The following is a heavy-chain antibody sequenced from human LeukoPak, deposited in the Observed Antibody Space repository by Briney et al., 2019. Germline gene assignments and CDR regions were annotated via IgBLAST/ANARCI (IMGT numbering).Heavy chain of an antibody. CDR2: IGSSSSYI. CDR3: ARNEYSSGWRGGYYFGMDV. V-gene: IGHV3-21*01. Sequence: GGSLRLSCAASGFTFSSYSMNWVRQAPGKGLEWVSSIGSSSSYIYYADSVKGRFTISRDNAENSLYLQMNSLRAEDSAVYYCARNEYSSGWRGGYYFGMDVWGQGTTVTVSS. CDR1: GFTFSSYS. D-gene: IGHD6-19*01. J-gene: IGHJ6*02.